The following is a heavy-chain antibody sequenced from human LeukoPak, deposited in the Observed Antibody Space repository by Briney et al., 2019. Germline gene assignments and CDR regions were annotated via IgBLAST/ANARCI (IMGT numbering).Heavy chain of an antibody. CDR1: GGSINNYY. CDR3: AREGIRGSYYTD. D-gene: IGHD1-26*01. Sequence: SGTLSLTCTVSGGSINNYYWSWIRQPPGKGLEWIGYIYYSGTTKYNPSLSSRVTISVDTSKNQFSLNLTSVTAADTAVYYCAREGIRGSYYTDWGRGTLVIVSS. CDR2: IYYSGTT. V-gene: IGHV4-59*01. J-gene: IGHJ1*01.